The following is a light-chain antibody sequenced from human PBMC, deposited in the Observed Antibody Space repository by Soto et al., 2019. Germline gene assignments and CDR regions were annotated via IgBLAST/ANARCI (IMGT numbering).Light chain of an antibody. CDR1: SSDIGTYNL. Sequence: QSVLTQPASVSGSPGQSITISYTGTSSDIGTYNLVSWYQHYPGKAPKLMIYEGIKRPSGVSNRFSGSKSGNTAFLTISGLQAEDEADYYCCSYAGSGTDNYVFGSGTKLTVL. CDR2: EGI. CDR3: CSYAGSGTDNYV. V-gene: IGLV2-23*01. J-gene: IGLJ1*01.